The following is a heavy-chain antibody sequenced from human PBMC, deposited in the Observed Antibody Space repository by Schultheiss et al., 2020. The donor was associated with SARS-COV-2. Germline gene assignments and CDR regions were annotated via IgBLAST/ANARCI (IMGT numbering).Heavy chain of an antibody. D-gene: IGHD3-3*01. CDR2: INPNSGGT. V-gene: IGHV1-2*04. CDR3: ARGRVRFLEWLFQPHYGMDV. Sequence: ASVKVSCKASGYTFTGYYMHWVRQAPGQGLEWMGWINPNSGGTNYAQKFQGWVTMTRDRSISTAYMELSRLRSDDTAVYYCARGRVRFLEWLFQPHYGMDVWGQGTTVTVSS. J-gene: IGHJ6*02. CDR1: GYTFTGYY.